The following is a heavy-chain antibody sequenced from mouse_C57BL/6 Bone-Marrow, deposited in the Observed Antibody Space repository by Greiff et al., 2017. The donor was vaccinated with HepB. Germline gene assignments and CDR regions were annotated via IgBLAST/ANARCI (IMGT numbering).Heavy chain of an antibody. J-gene: IGHJ3*01. CDR3: ATGGGAWFAY. CDR2: IYPGSGNT. V-gene: IGHV1-66*01. Sequence: QVQLQQSGPELVKPGASVKISCKASGYSFTSYYIHWVKQRPGQGLEWIGWIYPGSGNTKYNEKFKGKATLTADTSSSTAYMQLRSLTSEDSAVYYCATGGGAWFAYWGQGTLVTVSA. CDR1: GYSFTSYY.